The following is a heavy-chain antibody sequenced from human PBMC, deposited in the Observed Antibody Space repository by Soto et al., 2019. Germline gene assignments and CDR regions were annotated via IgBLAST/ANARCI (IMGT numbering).Heavy chain of an antibody. D-gene: IGHD3-9*01. Sequence: SGPTLVNPTETLTLTCTVSGFSLSNARMGVSWIRQPPGKALEWLAHIFSNDEKSYSTSLKSRLTISKDTSKSQVVLTMTNMDPVDTATYYCARILVYYDILTGSPDFDYWGQGTLVTVSS. J-gene: IGHJ4*02. V-gene: IGHV2-26*01. CDR3: ARILVYYDILTGSPDFDY. CDR2: IFSNDEK. CDR1: GFSLSNARMG.